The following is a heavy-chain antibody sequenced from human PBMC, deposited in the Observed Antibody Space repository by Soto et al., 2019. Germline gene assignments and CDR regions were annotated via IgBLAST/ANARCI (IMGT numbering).Heavy chain of an antibody. CDR3: ARVVIHFGWFDP. V-gene: IGHV4-31*03. CDR2: IYYSGST. Sequence: SETLSLTCTVSGGSISSGGYYWSWIRQHPGKGLEWIGYIYYSGSTYYNPSLKSRVTISVDTSKNQFSLKLSSVTAADTAVYYCARVVIHFGWFDPWGQGTLVTVSS. D-gene: IGHD3-22*01. J-gene: IGHJ5*02. CDR1: GGSISSGGYY.